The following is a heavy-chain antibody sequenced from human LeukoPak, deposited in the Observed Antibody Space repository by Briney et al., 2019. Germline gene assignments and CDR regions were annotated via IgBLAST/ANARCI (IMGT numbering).Heavy chain of an antibody. D-gene: IGHD3-22*01. Sequence: GGSLRLSCAASGFTFSSYAMSWVRQAPGKGLEWVSAISGSGGSTYYADSVKGRFTISRDNSKNTLYLQMNSLRAEDTAVYYCAKDDTYYYDSSGYYFFDYSGQGTLVTVSS. CDR2: ISGSGGST. CDR3: AKDDTYYYDSSGYYFFDY. J-gene: IGHJ4*02. CDR1: GFTFSSYA. V-gene: IGHV3-23*01.